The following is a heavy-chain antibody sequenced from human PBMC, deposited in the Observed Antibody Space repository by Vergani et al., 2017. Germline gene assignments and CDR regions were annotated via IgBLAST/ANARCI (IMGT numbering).Heavy chain of an antibody. CDR2: ISNIGSYI. CDR3: ARDSPVTTDGRFDP. CDR1: GFTFSTYS. J-gene: IGHJ5*02. D-gene: IGHD4-17*01. V-gene: IGHV3-21*01. Sequence: EVQLVESGGGLVKPGGSLRLSCAASGFTFSTYSMNWFRQAPGKGLEWVSAISNIGSYIYYADSVKGRFTISRDNAKNSLYLQMNSLRAEDTAVYYCARDSPVTTDGRFDPWGQGTLVTVSS.